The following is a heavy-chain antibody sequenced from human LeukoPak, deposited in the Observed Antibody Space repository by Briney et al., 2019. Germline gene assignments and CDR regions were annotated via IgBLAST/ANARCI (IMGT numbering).Heavy chain of an antibody. Sequence: GGSLRLSCAASGFTFSSYGMNWVRQAPGKGLEGVAVIWYDGSNKYYADSVKGRFTISRDNSKNTLYLQMNSLRAEDTAVYHCAKGTGHYYYYMDVWGKGATVTVSS. CDR2: IWYDGSNK. CDR1: GFTFSSYG. V-gene: IGHV3-33*06. D-gene: IGHD3/OR15-3a*01. CDR3: AKGTGHYYYYMDV. J-gene: IGHJ6*03.